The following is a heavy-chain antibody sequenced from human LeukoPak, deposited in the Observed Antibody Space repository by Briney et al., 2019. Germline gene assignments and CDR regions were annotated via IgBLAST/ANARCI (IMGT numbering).Heavy chain of an antibody. V-gene: IGHV4-30-2*01. CDR2: IFHSGSS. CDR3: ARELWFVNAPGSWLDP. CDR1: GDSISSGDYS. D-gene: IGHD3-10*01. Sequence: SQTLSLTCTVSGDSISSGDYSWSWIRQPSGKALEWIGYIFHSGSSYYNPSLRSRVTISVDRSRNQFSLRLTSVTAADTAVYYCARELWFVNAPGSWLDPWGQGTLVTVSS. J-gene: IGHJ5*02.